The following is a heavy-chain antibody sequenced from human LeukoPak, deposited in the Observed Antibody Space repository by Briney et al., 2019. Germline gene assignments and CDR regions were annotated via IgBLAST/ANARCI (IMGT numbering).Heavy chain of an antibody. D-gene: IGHD3-10*01. Sequence: GGSLRLSCAASGFTFSSYAMSWVRQAPGKGLEWVSAISGSGGSTYYADSVRGRFTISRDNSKNTLYLQMNSLRAEDTAVYYCAKDSRAGGDAFDIWGQGTMVTVSS. J-gene: IGHJ3*02. CDR2: ISGSGGST. CDR3: AKDSRAGGDAFDI. V-gene: IGHV3-23*01. CDR1: GFTFSSYA.